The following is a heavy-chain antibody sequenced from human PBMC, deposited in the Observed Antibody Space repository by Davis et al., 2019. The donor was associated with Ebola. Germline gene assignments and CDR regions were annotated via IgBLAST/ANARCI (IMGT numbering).Heavy chain of an antibody. CDR1: GASISSDY. J-gene: IGHJ4*02. D-gene: IGHD4-23*01. CDR3: ARRLGSNSNFDS. V-gene: IGHV4-59*08. Sequence: SETLSLTCTVSGASISSDYWSWIRQSPGKGLEWIGYNYYSGSTNYNPSLKSRVAISLDTSKNQFSLGLIFVTAADTAVYYCARRLGSNSNFDSWGQGTLVTVSS. CDR2: NYYSGST.